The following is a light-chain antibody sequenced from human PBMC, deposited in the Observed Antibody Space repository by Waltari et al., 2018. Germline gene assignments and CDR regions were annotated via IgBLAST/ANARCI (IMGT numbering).Light chain of an antibody. CDR2: EGS. CDR3: CSYAGAV. J-gene: IGLJ3*02. Sequence: QSALTQPASVPGSPGQSITISCTGTSSGVGSYNLVSWYQQHPGKAPKLMIYEGSKRPSGVSNRFSGSKSGNTASLTISGLQAEDEADYYCCSYAGAVFGGGTKLTIL. V-gene: IGLV2-23*01. CDR1: SSGVGSYNL.